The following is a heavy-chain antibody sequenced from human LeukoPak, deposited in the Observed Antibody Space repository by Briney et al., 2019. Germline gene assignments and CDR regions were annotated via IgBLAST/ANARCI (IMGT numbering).Heavy chain of an antibody. D-gene: IGHD3-10*01. J-gene: IGHJ5*02. CDR2: INQDGGEI. CDR3: VRAHHPGGWFDP. V-gene: IGHV3-7*04. CDR1: GFRFNTFW. Sequence: GGSLRLSCAASGFRFNTFWMTWVRQAPGKGLEWVASINQDGGEIHYVDSVKGRFTISRDNAKNSLYLQMNSLTAEDTAVHYCVRAHHPGGWFDPWGQGTLVTVSS.